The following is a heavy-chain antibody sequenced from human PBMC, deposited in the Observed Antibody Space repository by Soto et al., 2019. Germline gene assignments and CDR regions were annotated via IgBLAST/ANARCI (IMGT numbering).Heavy chain of an antibody. V-gene: IGHV3-23*01. D-gene: IGHD3-10*01. CDR3: SERGLSNRGDYFGY. J-gene: IGHJ4*02. CDR2: ISGRGGST. Sequence: EVQLLDSAGGLVQPGGSLRLSCAASGFTFSSYAMTWVRQAPGKGLEWVSAISGRGGSTFDADSVKGRFTISRDNSTNRLNMRMNSLRAGDTALYYCSERGLSNRGDYFGYWGQGTLVTVSS. CDR1: GFTFSSYA.